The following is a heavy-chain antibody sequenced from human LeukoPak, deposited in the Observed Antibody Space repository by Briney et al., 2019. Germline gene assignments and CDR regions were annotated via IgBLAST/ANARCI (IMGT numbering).Heavy chain of an antibody. V-gene: IGHV4-34*01. D-gene: IGHD4-11*01. CDR3: ARGQGTVTTH. CDR1: GGSFSGYY. Sequence: ASETLSLTCAVSGGSFSGYYWTWIRQPPGKGLEWIGEINHSGSANYNPSLMSRVTISLDASKNHFSLNLSSVTAADTAVYYCARGQGTVTTHWGQGTLVTVSS. CDR2: INHSGSA. J-gene: IGHJ4*02.